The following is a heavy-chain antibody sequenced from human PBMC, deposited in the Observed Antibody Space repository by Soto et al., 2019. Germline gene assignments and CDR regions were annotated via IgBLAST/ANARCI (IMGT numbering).Heavy chain of an antibody. D-gene: IGHD3-10*01. CDR2: ISGSGENT. Sequence: FQVMQSGGGLVQPGGSLRLACAASGFPFSTTDMSWVRQAPGKGLEWVSTISGSGENTYYADFVKGRFTVSRDNSRNTIHLQMSSLTVDDTALYYCAKNSGWYNTWGQGALVTVTS. CDR3: AKNSGWYNT. J-gene: IGHJ5*02. V-gene: IGHV3-23*01. CDR1: GFPFSTTD.